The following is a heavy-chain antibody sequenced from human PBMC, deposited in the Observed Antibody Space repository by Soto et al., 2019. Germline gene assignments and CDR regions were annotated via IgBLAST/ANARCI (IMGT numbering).Heavy chain of an antibody. V-gene: IGHV1-2*02. J-gene: IGHJ4*02. CDR1: GYTFTAYY. CDR2: INPNNGDT. D-gene: IGHD1-26*01. CDR3: ARGLGLYYFDY. Sequence: ASVKVSCKASGYTFTAYYMHWVRQAPGQGLEWMGWINPNNGDTNYAQKFQGRVTMTRDTSASTAYMELSSLRSDDTAVYYCARGLGLYYFDYWGQGTLVTVSS.